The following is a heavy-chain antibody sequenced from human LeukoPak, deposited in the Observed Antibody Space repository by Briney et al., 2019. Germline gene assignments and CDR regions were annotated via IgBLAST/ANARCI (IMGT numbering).Heavy chain of an antibody. J-gene: IGHJ5*02. D-gene: IGHD4/OR15-4a*01. V-gene: IGHV4-59*06. Sequence: SETLSLTCTVSGGSISSYYWSWIRQPPGKGLEWIGFIYYTGSTYYNPSLKSRVTISLDTSKNQFSLRLNSVTAADTAVYYCARCPSSGWFDPWGQGTLVTVSS. CDR1: GGSISSYY. CDR3: ARCPSSGWFDP. CDR2: IYYTGST.